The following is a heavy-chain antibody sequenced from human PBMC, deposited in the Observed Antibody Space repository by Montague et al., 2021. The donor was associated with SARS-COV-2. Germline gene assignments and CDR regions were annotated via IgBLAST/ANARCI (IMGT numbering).Heavy chain of an antibody. CDR3: AGRLPQYTSGWYFDQ. Sequence: SETLSLTCDFAGGSFRDYAWSWIRQPPGKRLEGIGYLSYSGRPIYNPSLESRVSISVDTSKNQFSLRLRSVIAADTAVYYCAGRLPQYTSGWYFDQWGQGTLVAVSS. CDR1: GGSFRDYA. CDR2: LSYSGRP. D-gene: IGHD6-19*01. V-gene: IGHV4-59*08. J-gene: IGHJ4*02.